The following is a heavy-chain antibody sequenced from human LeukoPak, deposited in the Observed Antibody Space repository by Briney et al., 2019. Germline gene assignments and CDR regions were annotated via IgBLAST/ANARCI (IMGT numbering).Heavy chain of an antibody. D-gene: IGHD3-22*01. J-gene: IGHJ4*02. CDR2: IYYSGST. Sequence: PSETLSLTCAVYGGSFSGYYWSWIRQPPGKGLEWIGYIYYSGSTNYNPSLKSRVTISVDTSKNQFSLKLSSVTAADTAVYYCARHTGLSSGYYYYFDYWGQGTLVTVSS. CDR1: GGSFSGYY. V-gene: IGHV4-59*08. CDR3: ARHTGLSSGYYYYFDY.